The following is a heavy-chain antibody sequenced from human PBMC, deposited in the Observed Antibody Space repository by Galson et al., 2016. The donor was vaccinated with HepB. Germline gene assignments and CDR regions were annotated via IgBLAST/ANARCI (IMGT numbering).Heavy chain of an antibody. V-gene: IGHV3-48*02. CDR1: EFSFRSYS. Sequence: SLRLSCAASEFSFRSYSMNWVRQAPGKGLECLSSITAGGNTIYYADSVKGRFTISRDNAKSSLYLQMNSLRDDDTAVYFCVREILLVVGYYGMDVWGQGTTVTVSS. J-gene: IGHJ6*02. CDR2: ITAGGNTI. D-gene: IGHD5-18*01. CDR3: VREILLVVGYYGMDV.